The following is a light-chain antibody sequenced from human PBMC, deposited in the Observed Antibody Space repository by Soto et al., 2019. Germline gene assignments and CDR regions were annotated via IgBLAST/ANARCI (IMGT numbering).Light chain of an antibody. CDR1: QSVGNN. CDR2: ATS. V-gene: IGKV3-15*01. CDR3: QKDGDWPLT. J-gene: IGKJ4*01. Sequence: EIVVTQSPATLSVSPGERATLSCRASQSVGNNFAWYQQKPGQAPRLLIFATSTRATGVPARFSGSGSGTEFTLTISRLKYEDFAVYYCQKDGDWPLTFGGGAKVEIE.